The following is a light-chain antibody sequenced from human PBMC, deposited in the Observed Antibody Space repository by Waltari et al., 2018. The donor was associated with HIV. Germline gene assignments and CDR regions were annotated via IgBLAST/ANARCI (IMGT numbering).Light chain of an antibody. V-gene: IGLV1-44*01. Sequence: QSVLTQPPSASGTPGQRVTISCSGSSSNIGSNTVNWYQQLPGTAPKLLIYSNNHPPSGGPDRFSGSKSGTAASLAISGLQSEDEADYYCAVWGDSLNGPVFGGGTKLTVL. CDR3: AVWGDSLNGPV. CDR2: SNN. CDR1: SSNIGSNT. J-gene: IGLJ2*01.